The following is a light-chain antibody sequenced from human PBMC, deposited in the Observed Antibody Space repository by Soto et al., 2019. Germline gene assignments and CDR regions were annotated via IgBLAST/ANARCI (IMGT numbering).Light chain of an antibody. V-gene: IGKV3D-20*02. Sequence: ESVLTQSPDTLSLSPGERATLSCRASQRHTSSDVAWYQQKPGQAPRLLIYGASSRATGIPDRFSGSGSGTDFTLTISSLEPEDFAVYYCQQRSNWPPWTFGQGTKVDIK. CDR3: QQRSNWPPWT. CDR2: GAS. J-gene: IGKJ1*01. CDR1: QRHTSSD.